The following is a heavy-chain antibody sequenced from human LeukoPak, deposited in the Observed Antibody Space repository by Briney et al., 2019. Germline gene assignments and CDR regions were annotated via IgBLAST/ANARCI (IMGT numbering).Heavy chain of an antibody. CDR1: GYIFTCYG. Sequence: ASVTDSCQSSGYIFTCYGISWVGPAPGQGLEGMGWINAYNGNTNSAQTLQGRVTMTTDTSTSTAYMELRSLRSDDTAVYYCARDRYSYSYVEIDYWGQGTLSPSPQ. CDR2: INAYNGNT. J-gene: IGHJ4*02. CDR3: ARDRYSYSYVEIDY. V-gene: IGHV1-18*01. D-gene: IGHD5-18*01.